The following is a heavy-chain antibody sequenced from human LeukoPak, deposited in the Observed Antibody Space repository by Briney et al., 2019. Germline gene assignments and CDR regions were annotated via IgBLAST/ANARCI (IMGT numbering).Heavy chain of an antibody. CDR2: ITHSGST. CDR3: ARVTRFNQFGELWFDY. Sequence: SETLSLTCAVYGGSFSSYYWSWIGQPRGKGLEWIGEITHSGSTHYNPSLKSRVTISLDTSKSQFSLKLSSVTAADTAVYYCARVTRFNQFGELWFDYWGQGTLLTVSS. J-gene: IGHJ4*02. D-gene: IGHD3-10*01. V-gene: IGHV4-34*01. CDR1: GGSFSSYY.